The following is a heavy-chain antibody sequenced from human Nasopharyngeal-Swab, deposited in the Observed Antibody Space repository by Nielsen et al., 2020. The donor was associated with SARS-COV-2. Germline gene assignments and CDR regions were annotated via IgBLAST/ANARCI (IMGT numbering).Heavy chain of an antibody. CDR3: AKGLAAAGTDYYYYMDV. J-gene: IGHJ6*03. CDR2: INAGNGNT. Sequence: ASVKVSCKASGYTFTSYALHWVRQPHGQRLAWMGWINAGNGNTKYSQKFQGRVTITRDTSASTAYMELRSLRSEDTAVYYCAKGLAAAGTDYYYYMDVWGKGTTVTVSS. CDR1: GYTFTSYA. V-gene: IGHV1-3*01. D-gene: IGHD6-13*01.